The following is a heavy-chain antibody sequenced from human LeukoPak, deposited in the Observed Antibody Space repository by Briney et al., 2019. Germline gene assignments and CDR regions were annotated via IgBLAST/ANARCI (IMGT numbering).Heavy chain of an antibody. CDR1: GYTFTGYY. J-gene: IGHJ4*02. CDR3: ARNGPYGDYAVDY. Sequence: ASVKVSCKASGYTFTGYYMHWVRQAPGQGLEWMGWINPNSGGTNYAQKFQGRVTMTRDTPISTAYMELSRLRSDDTAVYYCARNGPYGDYAVDYWGQGTLVTVSS. D-gene: IGHD4-17*01. V-gene: IGHV1-2*02. CDR2: INPNSGGT.